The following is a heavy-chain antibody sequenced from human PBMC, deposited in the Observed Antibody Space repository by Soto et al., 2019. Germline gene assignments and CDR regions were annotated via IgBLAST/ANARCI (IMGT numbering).Heavy chain of an antibody. V-gene: IGHV3-30*18. CDR3: AKDSTLAAAGTWWFDP. D-gene: IGHD6-13*01. CDR1: GFTFSSYG. CDR2: ISYDGSNK. Sequence: GGSLRLSCAASGFTFSSYGMHWVRQAPGKGLEWVAVISYDGSNKYYADSVKGRFTISRDNSKNTLYLQMNSLRAEDTAVYYCAKDSTLAAAGTWWFDPWGQGTLVTVSS. J-gene: IGHJ5*02.